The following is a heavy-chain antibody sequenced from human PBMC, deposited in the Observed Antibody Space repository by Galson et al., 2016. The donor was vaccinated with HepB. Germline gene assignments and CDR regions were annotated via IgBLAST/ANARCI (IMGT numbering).Heavy chain of an antibody. CDR3: ARLGTGGSGSFYNDDY. D-gene: IGHD3-10*01. V-gene: IGHV5-10-1*01. Sequence: QSGAEVKKPGESLRISCKGSGYSFTTYWISWVRQMPGKGLEWMGRVDPSGSETNYSPSFEGHVTMSVDKSISTAYLQWSSLKASDAALYYCARLGTGGSGSFYNDDYWGQGTLVTVSS. CDR1: GYSFTTYW. J-gene: IGHJ4*02. CDR2: VDPSGSET.